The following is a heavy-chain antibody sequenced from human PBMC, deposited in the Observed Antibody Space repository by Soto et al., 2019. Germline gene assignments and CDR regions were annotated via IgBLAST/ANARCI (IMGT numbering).Heavy chain of an antibody. Sequence: ASVKVSCKASGYTFTGYYMHWVRQAPGQGLEWMGWINPNSGGTNYAQKFQGWVTMTRDTSISTAYMELSRLRSDDTAVYYCARDGGYCSSTSCSEGGMDVWGQGTTVT. V-gene: IGHV1-2*04. CDR1: GYTFTGYY. D-gene: IGHD2-2*01. CDR3: ARDGGYCSSTSCSEGGMDV. CDR2: INPNSGGT. J-gene: IGHJ6*02.